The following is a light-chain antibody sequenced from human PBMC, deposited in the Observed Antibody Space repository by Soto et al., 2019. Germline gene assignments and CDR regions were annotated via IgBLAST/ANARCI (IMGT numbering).Light chain of an antibody. CDR3: SSYAGINNLGV. Sequence: QSALTRHPSASGSPGQSVTISCTGTSSDVGGYKYDSWYQQHPGKAPKLMIFEVNKRPSGVPDRFSGSKSGNTASLTVSGLQAEDEADYYCSSYAGINNLGVFGTGTKLTVL. V-gene: IGLV2-8*01. CDR1: SSDVGGYKY. J-gene: IGLJ1*01. CDR2: EVN.